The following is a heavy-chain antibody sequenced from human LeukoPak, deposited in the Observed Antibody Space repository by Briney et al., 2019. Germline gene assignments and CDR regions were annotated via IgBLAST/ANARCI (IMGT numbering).Heavy chain of an antibody. V-gene: IGHV4-34*01. Sequence: SETLSLTCAVYGGSFSGYYWSWIRQPPGKGVEWIGEINHSGSTNYNPSLKSRVAISVDTSKNQFSLKLSSVTAADTAVYYCARAWYYDSSGPAFDIWGQGTMVTVSS. CDR3: ARAWYYDSSGPAFDI. CDR1: GGSFSGYY. D-gene: IGHD3-22*01. CDR2: INHSGST. J-gene: IGHJ3*02.